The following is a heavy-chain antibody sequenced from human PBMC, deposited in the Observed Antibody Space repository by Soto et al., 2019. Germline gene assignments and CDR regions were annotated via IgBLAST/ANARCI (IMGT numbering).Heavy chain of an antibody. CDR3: AIDLNPSPDAFDI. CDR2: ISWNSGSI. J-gene: IGHJ3*02. V-gene: IGHV3-9*01. CDR1: GFTFDDYA. Sequence: EVQLVESGGDVVQPGRSLRLSCAASGFTFDDYAMHWVRQPPGKGLEWVSGISWNSGSIVYADSVKGRFTISRDNAKNSLYLQMNSLRAEDTALYYCAIDLNPSPDAFDIWGKGTMVTVS.